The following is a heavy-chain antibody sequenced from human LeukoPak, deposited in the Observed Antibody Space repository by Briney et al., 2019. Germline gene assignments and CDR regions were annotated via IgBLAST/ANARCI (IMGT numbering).Heavy chain of an antibody. CDR3: AKDGGEPHYYYYYGMDV. Sequence: PGGSLRLSCAASGFTFDDYAMHWVRQAPGKGLEWVSLISWDGGSTYYADSVKGRFTISRDNSKNSLYLQMNSLRAEDTALYYCAKDGGEPHYYYYYGMDVWGQGTTVTVSS. J-gene: IGHJ6*02. CDR2: ISWDGGST. CDR1: GFTFDDYA. V-gene: IGHV3-43D*03. D-gene: IGHD3-16*01.